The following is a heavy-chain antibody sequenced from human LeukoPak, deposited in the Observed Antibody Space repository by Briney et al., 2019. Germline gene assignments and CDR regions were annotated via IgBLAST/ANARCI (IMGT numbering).Heavy chain of an antibody. CDR2: IWYDGSNK. D-gene: IGHD6-6*01. V-gene: IGHV3-33*08. J-gene: IGHJ4*02. Sequence: GGSLRLSCAASGFTFDDYTMHWVRQAPGKGLEWVAVIWYDGSNKYYADSVKGRFTISRDNSKNTLYLQMNSLRAEDTAVYYCARPYSSSSDYYFDYWGQGTLVTVSS. CDR3: ARPYSSSSDYYFDY. CDR1: GFTFDDYT.